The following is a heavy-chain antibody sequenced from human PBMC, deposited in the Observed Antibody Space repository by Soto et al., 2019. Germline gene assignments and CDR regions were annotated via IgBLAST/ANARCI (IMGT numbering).Heavy chain of an antibody. J-gene: IGHJ4*02. CDR1: GFSFRTYA. CDR3: AKADASTNGWYYFDY. CDR2: MSNSGDLT. D-gene: IGHD6-19*01. V-gene: IGHV3-23*01. Sequence: GVSLRLSCAASGFSFRTYAMGWVRQAPGKGLEWVSAMSNSGDLTYYADSVKGRFTISRDNSENTLYLQMSSLRAEDAAIYYCAKADASTNGWYYFDYWGQGTLVTVSS.